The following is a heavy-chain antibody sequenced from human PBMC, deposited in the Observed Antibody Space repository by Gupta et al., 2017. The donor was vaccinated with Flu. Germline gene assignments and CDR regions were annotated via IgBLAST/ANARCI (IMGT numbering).Heavy chain of an antibody. Sequence: QVQLQQWGAGLLKPSETLSLTCAVYGGSFSCYYWCWIRQPPGKGLEWIGEINHSGSTNYNPSLKSRVTISVDTSKNQFSLKLSSVTAADTAVYYCARGQEWELPNFDYWGQGTLVTGSS. V-gene: IGHV4-34*01. CDR1: GGSFSCYY. J-gene: IGHJ4*02. CDR3: ARGQEWELPNFDY. D-gene: IGHD1-26*01. CDR2: INHSGST.